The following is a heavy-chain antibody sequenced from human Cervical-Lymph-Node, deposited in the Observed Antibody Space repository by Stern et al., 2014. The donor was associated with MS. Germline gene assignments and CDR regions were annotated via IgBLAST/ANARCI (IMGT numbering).Heavy chain of an antibody. D-gene: IGHD3-16*01. Sequence: VQLVQSGAEVKKPGSSVKVSCKASGGTFSTYPIKWVRQAPGQGLEWMGGIIPIFGTPNYAQRFQGRVTITADESTSTAHMELSSLRSEDTAVYYCASPVTLTVGAMDVWGQGTTVTVSS. CDR2: IIPIFGTP. CDR3: ASPVTLTVGAMDV. V-gene: IGHV1-69*01. J-gene: IGHJ6*02. CDR1: GGTFSTYP.